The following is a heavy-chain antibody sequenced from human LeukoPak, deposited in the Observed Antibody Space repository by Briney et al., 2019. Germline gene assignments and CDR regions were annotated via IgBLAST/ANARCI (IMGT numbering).Heavy chain of an antibody. D-gene: IGHD3-22*01. CDR2: INPSGST. V-gene: IGHV4-34*01. CDR1: GVSFGGYY. CDR3: ARGRQEISMILVVMTGVSYYLDV. J-gene: IGHJ6*03. Sequence: SETLSLTCAVYGVSFGGYYWTWIRQSPGKGLEWIGEINPSGSTYYNPSLKSRLTISRDTSKNQFSLRLSSVTAADKAVYYCARGRQEISMILVVMTGVSYYLDVWGKGTTVTVS.